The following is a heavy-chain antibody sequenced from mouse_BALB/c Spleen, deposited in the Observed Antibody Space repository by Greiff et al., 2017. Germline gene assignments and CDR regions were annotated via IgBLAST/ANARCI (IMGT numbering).Heavy chain of an antibody. J-gene: IGHJ4*01. CDR2: ISTYYGDA. D-gene: IGHD1-1*01. CDR3: ATRYGSSSYAMDY. V-gene: IGHV1S137*01. CDR1: GYTFTDYA. Sequence: LVESGAELVRPGVSVKISCKGSGYTFTDYAMHWVKQSHAKSLEWIGVISTYYGDASYNQKFKGKATMTVDKSSSTAYMELARLTSEDSAIYYCATRYGSSSYAMDYWGQGTSVTVSS.